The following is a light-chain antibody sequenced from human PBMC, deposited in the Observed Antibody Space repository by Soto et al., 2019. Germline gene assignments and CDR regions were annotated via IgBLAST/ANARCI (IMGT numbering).Light chain of an antibody. CDR1: SSDIGASNY. Sequence: QSALTQPASVSGSPGQSITVSCTGTSSDIGASNYVSWYQQHPGKAPKLIISEVSNRPSGVSNRFSGSKSGSTASLTISGLKAEDEADYYCTSYTSSTTWVFGGGTKLTVL. CDR2: EVS. V-gene: IGLV2-14*01. CDR3: TSYTSSTTWV. J-gene: IGLJ3*02.